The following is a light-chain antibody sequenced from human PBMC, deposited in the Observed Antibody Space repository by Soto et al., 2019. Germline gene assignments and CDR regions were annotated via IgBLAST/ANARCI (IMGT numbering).Light chain of an antibody. CDR3: QQYNSDYT. V-gene: IGKV1-5*01. J-gene: IGKJ2*01. CDR2: DAS. Sequence: DIQMTQSPSTLSASVGDRVTITCRASQSIRSWLAWYQQKPGKAPKLLIFDASTLESGVPSRFSGSKSGTEFTLTISSLQPDDFATYYCQQYNSDYTFGQGTKVDIK. CDR1: QSIRSW.